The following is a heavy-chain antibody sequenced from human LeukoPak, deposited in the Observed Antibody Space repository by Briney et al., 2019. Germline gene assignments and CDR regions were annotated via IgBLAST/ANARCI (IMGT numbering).Heavy chain of an antibody. CDR1: GFTFSYYT. CDR2: ISGNSKNT. CDR3: AREEYGSRDL. Sequence: GGSLRLSCASSGFTFSYYTMNWVRQAPGEGLEWVASISGNSKNTYYAVSVKGRFTISRDNAKNSLYLQMNSLRTEDTAIYYCAREEYGSRDLWGQGTLVTVSS. J-gene: IGHJ5*02. D-gene: IGHD3-10*01. V-gene: IGHV3-21*01.